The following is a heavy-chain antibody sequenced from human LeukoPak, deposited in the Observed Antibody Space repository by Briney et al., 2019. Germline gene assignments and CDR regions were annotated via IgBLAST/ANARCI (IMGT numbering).Heavy chain of an antibody. J-gene: IGHJ5*02. V-gene: IGHV4-59*10. D-gene: IGHD5-24*01. CDR1: GGSFSGYY. CDR2: IYTGGST. Sequence: SETLSLTCAVYGGSFSGYYWSWIRQPAGQGLEWIGHIYTGGSTNYSPSLEGRVTISMDKSNNHFSLNLKPVTATDTSVYFCARHRRHGYCYGDACSLSFWFDPWGQGTLVTVSS. CDR3: ARHRRHGYCYGDACSLSFWFDP.